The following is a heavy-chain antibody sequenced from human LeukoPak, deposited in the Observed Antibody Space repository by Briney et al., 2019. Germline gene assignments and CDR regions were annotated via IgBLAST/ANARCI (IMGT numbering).Heavy chain of an antibody. D-gene: IGHD3-3*01. J-gene: IGHJ6*04. CDR3: ARVGFLEN. CDR1: GGSISSGSYY. Sequence: SETLSLTCTVSGGSISSGSYYWSWIRQPAGKGLEWIGRIYTSGSTNYNPSLKSRVTISVDTSKNQFSLKLSSVTAADTAVYYCARVGFLENWGKGTTVTVSS. V-gene: IGHV4-61*02. CDR2: IYTSGST.